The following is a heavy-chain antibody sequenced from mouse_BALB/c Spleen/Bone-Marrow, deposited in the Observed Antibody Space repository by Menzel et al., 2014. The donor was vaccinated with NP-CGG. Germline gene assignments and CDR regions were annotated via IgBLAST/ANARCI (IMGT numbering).Heavy chain of an antibody. Sequence: QVQLKESGPELVKPGASVGISCKASGYTFTSFYIYWVRQRPGQGLEWIGWIYPGDFNTKYNEKFKGKATLTADKSSSTASMQLSSLTSEDSAVYFCARKSQRAYDSMNYWGQGTSVTVSS. CDR3: ARKSQRAYDSMNY. CDR2: IYPGDFNT. V-gene: IGHV1S56*01. CDR1: GYTFTSFY. D-gene: IGHD2-4*01. J-gene: IGHJ4*01.